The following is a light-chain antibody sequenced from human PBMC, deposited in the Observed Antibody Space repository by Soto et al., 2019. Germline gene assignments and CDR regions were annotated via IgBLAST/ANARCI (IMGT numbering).Light chain of an antibody. V-gene: IGLV2-14*01. J-gene: IGLJ2*01. Sequence: QSALTQPASVSGSPGQSITISCTGTSSDVGGYNYVSWYQQHTGKAPKLMIYDVSNRPSGVSKRFSGSKSGNTASLTISGLQAEDVADYYCSSYTSSSTVVFGGGTKLTVL. CDR1: SSDVGGYNY. CDR3: SSYTSSSTVV. CDR2: DVS.